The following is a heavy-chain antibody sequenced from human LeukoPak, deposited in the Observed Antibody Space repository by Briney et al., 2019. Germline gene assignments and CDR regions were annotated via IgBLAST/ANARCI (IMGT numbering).Heavy chain of an antibody. D-gene: IGHD5-18*01. CDR1: GFTFSDYY. CDR2: ISSSSSYT. J-gene: IGHJ5*02. Sequence: GGSLRLSCAASGFTFSDYYMSWIRQAPGKGLEWVSYISSSSSYTNYADSVKGRFTTSRDNAKNSLYLQMNSLRAEDTAVYYCARDTRDSGYTNNWFDPWGQGTLVTVSS. V-gene: IGHV3-11*05. CDR3: ARDTRDSGYTNNWFDP.